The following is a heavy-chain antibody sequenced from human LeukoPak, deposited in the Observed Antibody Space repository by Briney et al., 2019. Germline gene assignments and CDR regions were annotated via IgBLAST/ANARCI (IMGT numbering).Heavy chain of an antibody. V-gene: IGHV4-38-2*02. CDR1: GYSLTSGYY. D-gene: IGHD3-16*01. CDR2: IFHSGKT. Sequence: PSETLSLTCTVSGYSLTSGYYWAWIRQSPGKGLEWIGNIFHSGKTYYNPSLKSRVAISVDTSKNKFSLSLNSVTVADTAVYYCARVELGFDYWGQGTLVTVSS. J-gene: IGHJ4*02. CDR3: ARVELGFDY.